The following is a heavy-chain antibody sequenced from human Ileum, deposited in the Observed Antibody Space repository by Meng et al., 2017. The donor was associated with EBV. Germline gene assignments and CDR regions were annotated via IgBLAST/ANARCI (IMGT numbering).Heavy chain of an antibody. D-gene: IGHD2-21*01. CDR2: INPDGSVI. CDR1: GLTLSSYW. Sequence: MVSGGVLVKLGGCLRLSCAASGLTLSSYWVHWVRQAPGKGLVWFSRINPDGSVINYADSVQGRFTISRDNAKNTVYMQMNNLRADDTAVYYCAKDCFGDKDSWGQGTLVTVSS. CDR3: AKDCFGDKDS. V-gene: IGHV3-74*01. J-gene: IGHJ4*02.